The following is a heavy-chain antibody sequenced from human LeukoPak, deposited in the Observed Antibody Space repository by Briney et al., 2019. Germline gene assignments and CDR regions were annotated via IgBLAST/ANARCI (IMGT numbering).Heavy chain of an antibody. V-gene: IGHV4-31*03. D-gene: IGHD3-16*02. CDR1: GGSISSGGYY. J-gene: IGHJ3*02. Sequence: SETLSLTCTVSGGSISSGGYYWSWIRQHPGKGLEWIGYIYYSGSTYYNPSLKSRVTISVDTSKNQFSLKLSSVTAADTAVYYCARGYYDYVWGSYRYSAFDIWGQGTMVTVSS. CDR3: ARGYYDYVWGSYRYSAFDI. CDR2: IYYSGST.